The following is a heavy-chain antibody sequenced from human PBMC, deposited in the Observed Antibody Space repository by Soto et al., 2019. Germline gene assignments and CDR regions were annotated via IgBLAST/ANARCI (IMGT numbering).Heavy chain of an antibody. CDR1: GFTFSNFD. CDR2: IGAARDP. Sequence: GGSLRLSCATSGFTFSNFDMHWVRQAPGKGLEWVSAIGAARDPYYLGSVKGRFTISRENAKNSVYLQMNDLRAGDSAVYYCARAYTGRLPRRADYYYAMDVWGQGTTVTVSS. J-gene: IGHJ6*02. CDR3: ARAYTGRLPRRADYYYAMDV. D-gene: IGHD2-2*02. V-gene: IGHV3-13*05.